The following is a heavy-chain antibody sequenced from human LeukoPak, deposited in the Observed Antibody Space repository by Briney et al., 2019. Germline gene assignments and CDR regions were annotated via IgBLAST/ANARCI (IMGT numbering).Heavy chain of an antibody. D-gene: IGHD5-12*01. J-gene: IGHJ4*02. CDR1: GDSVSSNSAA. Sequence: SQTLSLTCAISGDSVSSNSAAWNWTRQSPSRGLEWLGMIGNTSKWYNDYVESVRSRITISQDTSKNQFSLQLNSVTPEDTAVYYCARAGSRWLDLLDYWGQGTMVTVSS. CDR3: ARAGSRWLDLLDY. CDR2: IGNTSKWYN. V-gene: IGHV6-1*01.